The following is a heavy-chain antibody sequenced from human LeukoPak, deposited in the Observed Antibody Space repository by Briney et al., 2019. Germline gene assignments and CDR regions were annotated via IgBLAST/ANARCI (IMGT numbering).Heavy chain of an antibody. CDR2: ISGSGGST. D-gene: IGHD5-12*01. J-gene: IGHJ6*02. CDR3: AKVLEWLRSDYYYGMDV. CDR1: GFTFSSYA. Sequence: SGASLRLSCAASGFTFSSYAMSWVRQAPGKGLEWVSAISGSGGSTYYADSVKGRFTISRDNSKNTLYLQMNSLRAEDTAVYYCAKVLEWLRSDYYYGMDVWGQGTTVTVSS. V-gene: IGHV3-23*01.